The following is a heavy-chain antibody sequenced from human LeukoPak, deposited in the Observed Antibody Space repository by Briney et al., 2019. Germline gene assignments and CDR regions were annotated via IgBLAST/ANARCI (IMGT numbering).Heavy chain of an antibody. CDR3: ARARGYIYGLLYFDY. V-gene: IGHV4-61*08. Sequence: SETLSLTCTVSGDSISSGDYYWSWIRQPPGKGLEWIGYIYYSGSTNYNPSLKSRVTISADTSKNQFSLKLSSVTAADTAVYYCARARGYIYGLLYFDYWGQGTLVTVSS. CDR1: GDSISSGDYY. D-gene: IGHD5-18*01. J-gene: IGHJ4*02. CDR2: IYYSGST.